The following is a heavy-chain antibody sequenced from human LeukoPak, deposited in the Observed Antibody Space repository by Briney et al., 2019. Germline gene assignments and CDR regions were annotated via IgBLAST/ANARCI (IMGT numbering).Heavy chain of an antibody. J-gene: IGHJ4*02. CDR1: GFTFSDYH. CDR3: ASGRDITVAGPGGYFDN. Sequence: GGSLRLSCAASGFTFSDYHMNWIRQAPGKGLEWVSCISPGGGTIYLADSVKGRFTISRDNAKNSLFLQMNSLKAEDTAVYYCASGRDITVAGPGGYFDNWGQGTLVTVSS. D-gene: IGHD6-19*01. V-gene: IGHV3-11*01. CDR2: ISPGGGTI.